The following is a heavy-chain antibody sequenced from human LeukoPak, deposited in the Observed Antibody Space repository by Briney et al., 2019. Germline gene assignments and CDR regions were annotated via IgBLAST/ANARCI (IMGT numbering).Heavy chain of an antibody. D-gene: IGHD5-18*01. Sequence: GASVKVSCKASGGTFSSYAISWVRQAPGQGLEWMGRIIPILGIANYAQKFQGRVTITADESTSTAYMELSSLRSEDTAVYYCARTTGYSYGYSDYYYGMDVWGQGTTVTVSS. CDR2: IIPILGIA. CDR1: GGTFSSYA. J-gene: IGHJ6*02. CDR3: ARTTGYSYGYSDYYYGMDV. V-gene: IGHV1-69*04.